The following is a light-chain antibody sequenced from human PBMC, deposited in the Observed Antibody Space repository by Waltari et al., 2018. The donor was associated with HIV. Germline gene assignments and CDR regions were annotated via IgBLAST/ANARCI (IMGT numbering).Light chain of an antibody. Sequence: QSALTQPASVSGSPGQSITISCTGSSSDVGSYNLVSWYQQHPGKAPKLMIYEGIKRPSGFSKRFSGSKSGNTASLTISGLQAEDEADYYCCSYAGSSNWVFGGGTKLTVL. J-gene: IGLJ3*02. CDR2: EGI. V-gene: IGLV2-23*01. CDR1: SSDVGSYNL. CDR3: CSYAGSSNWV.